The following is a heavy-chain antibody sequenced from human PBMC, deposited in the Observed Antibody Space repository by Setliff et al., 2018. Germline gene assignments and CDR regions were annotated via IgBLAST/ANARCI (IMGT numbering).Heavy chain of an antibody. V-gene: IGHV1-69*06. Sequence: SVKVSCKASGGTFSSYAISWVRQAPGQGLEWMGGIIPIFGTANYAQKFQGRVTITADKSTSTAYLELSSLRSEDTAVYYCARGRHPPWSGYPYYYMDVWGKGTTVTVSS. CDR1: GGTFSSYA. D-gene: IGHD3-3*01. CDR2: IIPIFGTA. J-gene: IGHJ6*03. CDR3: ARGRHPPWSGYPYYYMDV.